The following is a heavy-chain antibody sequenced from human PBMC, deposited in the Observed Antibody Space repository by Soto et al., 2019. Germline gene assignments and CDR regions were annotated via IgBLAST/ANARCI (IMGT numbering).Heavy chain of an antibody. CDR1: GFTLSSSG. CDR2: TSKDGRE. D-gene: IGHD3-16*01. CDR3: AKDDGTGL. Sequence: QVQLVESGGGVVQPGTSLRLSCVVSGFTLSSSGIHWVRQAPGKGLEWVAVTSKDGRERYADSVKGGFTISRDNPKNTLYLQLSSLRGEDTAVYFCAKDDGTGLWGQGTLVIVSS. J-gene: IGHJ4*02. V-gene: IGHV3-30*18.